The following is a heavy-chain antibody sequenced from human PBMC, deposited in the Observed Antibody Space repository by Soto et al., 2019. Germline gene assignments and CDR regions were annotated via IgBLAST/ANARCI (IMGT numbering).Heavy chain of an antibody. CDR3: TTAGPRDWYFNL. V-gene: IGHV3-15*01. Sequence: EVHLVESGGGLVEPGGSLRLSCAASGFIFNNAWMTWVRQAPGKGLEWVAHIKSRPEGGTADYAASVKGRFTISRDDSRYTLYLQMNSLRIEDTAVYYCTTAGPRDWYFNLWARGTLVTVSS. J-gene: IGHJ2*01. CDR2: IKSRPEGGTA. CDR1: GFIFNNAW.